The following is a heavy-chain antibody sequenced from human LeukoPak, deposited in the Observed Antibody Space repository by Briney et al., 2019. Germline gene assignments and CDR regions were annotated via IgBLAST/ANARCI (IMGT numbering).Heavy chain of an antibody. Sequence: ASVKVSCKASGYTFTGYYMHWVRQAPGQGLEWMGRINPNSGGANYAQKFQGRVTMTRDTSTSTVYMELSSLRSEDTAVYYCARETYGDYLIYYWGQGTLVTVSS. CDR2: INPNSGGA. J-gene: IGHJ4*02. CDR1: GYTFTGYY. V-gene: IGHV1-2*06. D-gene: IGHD4-17*01. CDR3: ARETYGDYLIYY.